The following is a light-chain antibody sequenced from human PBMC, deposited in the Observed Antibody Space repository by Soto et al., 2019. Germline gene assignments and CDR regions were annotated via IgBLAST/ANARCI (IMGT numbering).Light chain of an antibody. CDR2: GAS. CDR3: QQYDNLPPFT. CDR1: QDIRTS. J-gene: IGKJ3*01. V-gene: IGKV1-33*01. Sequence: DIQMTQSPSSLSASVGARISITCQASQDIRTSLSWFQQQPGRAPKLLIYGASNLETGVPSRFRGSGSGTDFTFTISSLQPEDIATYYCQQYDNLPPFTFGPGTKVDIK.